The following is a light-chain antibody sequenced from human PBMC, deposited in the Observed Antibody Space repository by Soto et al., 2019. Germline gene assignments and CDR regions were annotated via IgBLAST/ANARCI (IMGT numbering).Light chain of an antibody. CDR1: SSDVGGYNY. CDR2: EVT. CDR3: ISFTGSFWV. Sequence: QSVLNQPASVSGSPGQSITISCTGTSSDVGGYNYVSWYQQHPGKAPKLMISEVTNRPSGVSNRFSGSKSGNTASLTISGLQAEDEADYYCISFTGSFWVFGGGTKLTVL. J-gene: IGLJ3*02. V-gene: IGLV2-14*01.